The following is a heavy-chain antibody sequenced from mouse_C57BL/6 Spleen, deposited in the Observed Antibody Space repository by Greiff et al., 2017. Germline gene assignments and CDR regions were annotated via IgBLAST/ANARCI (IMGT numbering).Heavy chain of an antibody. Sequence: VQLQQPGAELVRPGSSVKLSCKASGYTFTSYWMHWVKQRPIQGLEWIGNIDPSDSETHYNQKFKDKATLTVYKSSSTAYMQLSSLTSEDSEVCYSARGANWASMDYWGQGTSVTVSS. J-gene: IGHJ4*01. CDR1: GYTFTSYW. D-gene: IGHD4-1*01. V-gene: IGHV1-52*01. CDR2: IDPSDSET. CDR3: ARGANWASMDY.